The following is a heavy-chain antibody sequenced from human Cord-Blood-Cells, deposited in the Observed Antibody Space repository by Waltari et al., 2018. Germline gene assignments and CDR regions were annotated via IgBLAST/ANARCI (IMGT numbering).Heavy chain of an antibody. CDR3: ARDSIRGEGFDY. Sequence: QVQLQQSGPGLVKPSQTLSLTCAISGDSVSSNSAPWTWIRQSPSRGLEWVGRKYYRSKWYNDYAVSVTSRITTRPDTSKTQFVLQLNSVTPEDTAVYYCARDSIRGEGFDYWGQGTLVTVSS. CDR1: GDSVSSNSAP. D-gene: IGHD2-21*01. CDR2: KYYRSKWYN. V-gene: IGHV6-1*01. J-gene: IGHJ4*02.